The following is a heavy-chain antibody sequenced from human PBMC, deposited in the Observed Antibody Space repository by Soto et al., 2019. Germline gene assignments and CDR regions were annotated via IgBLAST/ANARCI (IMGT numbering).Heavy chain of an antibody. CDR2: IYHSGST. V-gene: IGHV4-30-2*01. CDR3: ARLPDY. Sequence: QLQLQESGSVLVKPSQTLSLTCAVSGGSISSGGYSWSWMRQPPGKGLEWIGYIYHSGSTYYNPSLKSRVSISVDRSKNQFSLKLSSVTAADPAVYYCARLPDYWGQGTLVTVSS. J-gene: IGHJ4*02. CDR1: GGSISSGGYS.